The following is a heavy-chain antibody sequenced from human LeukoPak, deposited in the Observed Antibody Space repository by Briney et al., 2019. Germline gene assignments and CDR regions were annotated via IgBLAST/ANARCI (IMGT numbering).Heavy chain of an antibody. Sequence: SETLSLTCTVSGYSISSGYYWGWIRQPPGKGLEWIGSIYHSGSTYYNPSLKSRVTISVDTSKNQFSLKPSSVTAADTAVYYCARLRDSSSSAQYYFDYWGQGTLVTVSS. J-gene: IGHJ4*02. D-gene: IGHD6-6*01. CDR2: IYHSGST. V-gene: IGHV4-38-2*02. CDR3: ARLRDSSSSAQYYFDY. CDR1: GYSISSGYY.